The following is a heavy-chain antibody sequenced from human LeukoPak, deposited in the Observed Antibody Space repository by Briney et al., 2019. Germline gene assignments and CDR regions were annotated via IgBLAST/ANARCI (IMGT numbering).Heavy chain of an antibody. V-gene: IGHV1-18*01. CDR3: ARDRSYYYDSSGYPPSDY. CDR2: ISAYNGNT. CDR1: DYTFTSYG. Sequence: ASVKVSCKASDYTFTSYGISWVRQAPGQGLEWMGWISAYNGNTNYAQKLQGRVTMTTDTSTSTAYMELRSLRSDDTAVYYCARDRSYYYDSSGYPPSDYWGQGTLVTVSS. D-gene: IGHD3-22*01. J-gene: IGHJ4*02.